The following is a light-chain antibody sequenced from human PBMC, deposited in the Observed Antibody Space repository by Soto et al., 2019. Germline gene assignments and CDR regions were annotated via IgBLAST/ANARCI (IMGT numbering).Light chain of an antibody. CDR3: QQTYGTPYT. CDR2: AAS. Sequence: DIQMTLSPSSLSASVGDRVTITCRASQSISSYLNWYQQKPGKAPKLLIYAASSLQSGVPSRFIGSGSATNFTLTISSLQPEDFATYFCQQTYGTPYTFGQGTKLEIK. V-gene: IGKV1-39*01. J-gene: IGKJ2*01. CDR1: QSISSY.